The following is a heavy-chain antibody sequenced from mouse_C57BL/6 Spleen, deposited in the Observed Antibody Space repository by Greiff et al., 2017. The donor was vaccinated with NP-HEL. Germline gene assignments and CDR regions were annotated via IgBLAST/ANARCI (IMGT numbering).Heavy chain of an antibody. CDR1: GYAFSSYW. Sequence: VQLQQSGAELVKPGASVKISCKASGYAFSSYWMNWVKQRPGKGLEWIGQIYPGDGDTNYNGKFKGKATLTADKSSSTAYMQLSSLTSEDSAVYFCARSKDYDGHWFAYWGQGTLVTVSA. D-gene: IGHD2-4*01. CDR2: IYPGDGDT. CDR3: ARSKDYDGHWFAY. V-gene: IGHV1-80*01. J-gene: IGHJ3*01.